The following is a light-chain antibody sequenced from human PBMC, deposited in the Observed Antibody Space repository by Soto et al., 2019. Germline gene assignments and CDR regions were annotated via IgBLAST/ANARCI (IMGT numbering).Light chain of an antibody. CDR2: GAS. J-gene: IGKJ1*01. CDR1: QSVSSN. V-gene: IGKV3-20*01. Sequence: ELVMPQSPATLSVSPGARATLSGRASQSVSSNLAWYQQKPGQAPRLLIYGASSRATGIPDRFSGRGSGTDFTLTISRLEPEDFAVYFCQQYGTSPRTFGQGTKVDIK. CDR3: QQYGTSPRT.